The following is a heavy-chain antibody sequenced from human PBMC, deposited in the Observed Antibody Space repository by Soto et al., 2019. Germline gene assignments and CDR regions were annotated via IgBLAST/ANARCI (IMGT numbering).Heavy chain of an antibody. CDR3: ARDYALDY. CDR1: GFTFRSHW. V-gene: IGHV3-74*03. J-gene: IGHJ4*02. D-gene: IGHD4-17*01. CDR2: INSDGSST. Sequence: PGGSLRLSCAASGFTFRSHWMPWVRQAPGKGLEWVSRINSDGSSTTYADSVKGRFTISSDNAENTLYLQMNSLRDEDTAVYYWARDYALDYWGQGTLVTVSS.